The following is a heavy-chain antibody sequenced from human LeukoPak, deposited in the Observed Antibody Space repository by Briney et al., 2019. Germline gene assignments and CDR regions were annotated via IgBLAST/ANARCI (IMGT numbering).Heavy chain of an antibody. CDR2: IYYSGST. Sequence: SETLSLTCTVSGGSISSYYWSWIRQPPGKGLEWIGYIYYSGSTNYNPSLKSRVTISVDTSKNQFSLKLSSMTAADTAVYYCARDGIGYDDGDFGWFDPWGQGTLVTVSS. CDR1: GGSISSYY. CDR3: ARDGIGYDDGDFGWFDP. J-gene: IGHJ5*02. V-gene: IGHV4-59*01. D-gene: IGHD5-12*01.